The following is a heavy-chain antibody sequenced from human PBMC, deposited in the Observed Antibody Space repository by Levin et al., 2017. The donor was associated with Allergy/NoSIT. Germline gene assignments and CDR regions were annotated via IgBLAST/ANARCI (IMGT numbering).Heavy chain of an antibody. CDR1: GDSISNDNYY. V-gene: IGHV4-39*07. J-gene: IGHJ6*02. Sequence: SETLSLTCTVSGDSISNDNYYWAWIRQPPGKGLEWIGSVYYTGSAYYNPSLKTRLTMSVDTSKNQFSLRFNSVTAADTAIYYCAGEPNSPHYYYYGLDVWGQGTAVTVSS. CDR2: VYYTGSA. CDR3: AGEPNSPHYYYYGLDV. D-gene: IGHD2/OR15-2a*01.